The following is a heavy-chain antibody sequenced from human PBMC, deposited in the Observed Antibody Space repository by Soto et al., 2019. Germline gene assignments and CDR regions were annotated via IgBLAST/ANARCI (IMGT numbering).Heavy chain of an antibody. CDR1: GFTCSSDW. CDR2: VKSDEGYT. CDR3: AREGAALV. Sequence: EVQLVESGGGLIQPGGSLRLSCAASGFTCSSDWMHWVRQSPGKGLVWVARVKSDEGYTAYADYVRGRFSITRDNAKHMLILQLATLRVEDPAVSYCAREGAALVWSQGTMGIVSS. V-gene: IGHV3-74*01. D-gene: IGHD3-16*02. J-gene: IGHJ4*02.